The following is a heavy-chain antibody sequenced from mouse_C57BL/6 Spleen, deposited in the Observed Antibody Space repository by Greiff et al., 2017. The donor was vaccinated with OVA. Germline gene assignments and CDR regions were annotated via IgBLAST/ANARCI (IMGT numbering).Heavy chain of an antibody. CDR2: IWSDGST. J-gene: IGHJ4*01. Sequence: VKLMESGPGLVAPSQSLSITCTVSGFSLTSYGVHWVRQPPGKGLEWLVVIWSDGSTTYNSALKSRLSISKDNSKSQVFLKMNSLQTDDTAMYYCARQGDYGSSYAMDYWGQGTSVTVSS. D-gene: IGHD1-1*01. V-gene: IGHV2-6-1*01. CDR1: GFSLTSYG. CDR3: ARQGDYGSSYAMDY.